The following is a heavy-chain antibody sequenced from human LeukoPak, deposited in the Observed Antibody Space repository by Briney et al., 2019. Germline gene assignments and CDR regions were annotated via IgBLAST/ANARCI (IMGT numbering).Heavy chain of an antibody. CDR2: IRYDGSNK. J-gene: IGHJ4*02. CDR1: GFTFSSYG. Sequence: GGSLRLSCAASGFTFSSYGMHWVRQAPGKGLEWVAFIRYDGSNKYYADSVKGRFTISRDNSKNTLYLQMNSLRAEDTAVYYCAKIYYYDSSGYSAQFDYWGQGTLVTVSS. CDR3: AKIYYYDSSGYSAQFDY. D-gene: IGHD3-22*01. V-gene: IGHV3-30*02.